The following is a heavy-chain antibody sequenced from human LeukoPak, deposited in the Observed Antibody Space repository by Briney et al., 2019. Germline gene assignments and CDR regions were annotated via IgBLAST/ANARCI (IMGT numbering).Heavy chain of an antibody. D-gene: IGHD6-19*01. CDR3: ARSPSPYSSGWYFDY. Sequence: SETLSLTCTVSGGSINSSRYYWGWIRQPPEKGLEWIGSIDYSGSTYYTPSLKSRVTISVDTSRTQFSLRLSSVTAADTAVYYCARSPSPYSSGWYFDYWGQGTLVTVSS. CDR2: IDYSGST. J-gene: IGHJ4*02. CDR1: GGSINSSRYY. V-gene: IGHV4-39*01.